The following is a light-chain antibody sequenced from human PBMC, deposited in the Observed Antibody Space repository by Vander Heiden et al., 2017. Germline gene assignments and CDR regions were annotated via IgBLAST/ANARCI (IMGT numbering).Light chain of an antibody. V-gene: IGKV1-5*03. J-gene: IGKJ1*01. CDR3: QQDYSYRT. Sequence: DIPMTQSPSTLSASVGDRVTITCRASHNISSWLAWYQQKPGKAPKLLIYRASRLESGVPYRFSGSGSGTEFTLTISSLQPDDFATYYCQQDYSYRTFGQGTKLEIK. CDR1: HNISSW. CDR2: RAS.